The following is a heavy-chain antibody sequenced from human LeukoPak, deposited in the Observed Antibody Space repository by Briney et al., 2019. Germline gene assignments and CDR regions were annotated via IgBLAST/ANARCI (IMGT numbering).Heavy chain of an antibody. CDR3: ARRRTIGYFDY. CDR1: GYSSSSGYY. V-gene: IGHV4-38-2*01. CDR2: IYHSGST. J-gene: IGHJ4*02. D-gene: IGHD1-1*01. Sequence: PSETLSLXCAVSGYSSSSGYYWGWIRQPPGKGLAWIGSIYHSGSTYYNPSLKSRVTISVDTSKNQFSLKLSSVTAADTAVYYCARRRTIGYFDYWGQGTLVTVSS.